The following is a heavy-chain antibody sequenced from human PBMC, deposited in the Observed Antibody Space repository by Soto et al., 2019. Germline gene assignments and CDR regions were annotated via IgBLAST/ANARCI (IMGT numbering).Heavy chain of an antibody. V-gene: IGHV4-31*03. CDR1: GGSISSGGYY. D-gene: IGHD6-6*01. Sequence: SETLSLTCTVSGGSISSGGYYWSWIRQHPGKGLEWIGYIYYSGSTYYNPSLKSRVTISVDTSKNQFSLKLSSVTAADTAVYYCARTLPEAARHFYFDYWGQGTLVTVSS. CDR2: IYYSGST. J-gene: IGHJ4*02. CDR3: ARTLPEAARHFYFDY.